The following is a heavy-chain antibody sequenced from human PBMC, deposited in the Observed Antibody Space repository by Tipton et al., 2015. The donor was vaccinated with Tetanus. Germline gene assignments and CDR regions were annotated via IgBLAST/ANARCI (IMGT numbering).Heavy chain of an antibody. CDR1: GFTFSNYW. V-gene: IGHV3-7*01. CDR3: ASGSTLDY. CDR2: IDQAGSDK. J-gene: IGHJ4*02. D-gene: IGHD6-25*01. Sequence: SLRLSCAASGFTFSNYWMSWVRQAPGKGLEWVANIDQAGSDKYYVDSVKGRFTISRDNAKNSLFLQMDGLRAEDTAVYYCASGSTLDYWGQGALVSVSS.